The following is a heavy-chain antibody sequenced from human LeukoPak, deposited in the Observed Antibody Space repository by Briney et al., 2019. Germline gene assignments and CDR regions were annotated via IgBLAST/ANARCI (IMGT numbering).Heavy chain of an antibody. CDR3: ARGTLKAAATDFDY. Sequence: TGRSLRLSCATSGFTFSDYYLTWMRQAPGKGLEWVSGINWNGGSTGYADSVKGRFTISRDNAKNSLYLQMNSLRAEDTALYYCARGTLKAAATDFDYWGQGTLVTVSS. J-gene: IGHJ4*02. V-gene: IGHV3-20*04. CDR2: INWNGGST. D-gene: IGHD6-13*01. CDR1: GFTFSDYY.